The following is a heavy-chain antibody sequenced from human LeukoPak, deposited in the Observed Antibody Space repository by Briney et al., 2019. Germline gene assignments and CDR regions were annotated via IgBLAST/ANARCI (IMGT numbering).Heavy chain of an antibody. D-gene: IGHD1-26*01. CDR1: GYTFTNND. J-gene: IGHJ4*02. CDR3: ARGLIVDLDY. V-gene: IGHV1-8*01. Sequence: ASVKVSCKASGYTFTNNDINWVRQTTGQGLEWLGWMNPNSGNTGYAQKFQGRVTMTRNTSINTAYMELSSLKSEDTAVYYCARGLIVDLDYWGQGTLVTVSS. CDR2: MNPNSGNT.